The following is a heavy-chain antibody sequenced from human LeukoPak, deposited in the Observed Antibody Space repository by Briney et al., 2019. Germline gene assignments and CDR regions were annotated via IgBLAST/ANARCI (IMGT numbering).Heavy chain of an antibody. CDR3: AREGRYCSGGSCLDY. D-gene: IGHD2-15*01. V-gene: IGHV4-59*01. CDR2: IYYSGST. J-gene: IGHJ4*02. CDR1: GGSISSYY. Sequence: PSETLSLTCTVSGGSISSYYWSWLREPPGKGLEGIGYIYYSGSTNYNPSLKSRVTISVDTPKNQFSLRLSSVTAADTAVYYCAREGRYCSGGSCLDYWGQGTLVTVSS.